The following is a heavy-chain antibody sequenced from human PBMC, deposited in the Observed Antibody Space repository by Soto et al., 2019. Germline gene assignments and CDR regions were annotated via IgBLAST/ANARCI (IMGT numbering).Heavy chain of an antibody. CDR1: W. CDR3: ARRYSIREFCFDF. CDR2: IYPGDSDT. J-gene: IGHJ4*02. Sequence: WVRRIRKKPGKGLEWMGIIYPGDSDTRYSPSFQGQVTISADKSISTAYLQWSSLKASDTVIFYCARRYSIREFCFDFSGQRTL. V-gene: IGHV5-51*01. D-gene: IGHD5-18*01.